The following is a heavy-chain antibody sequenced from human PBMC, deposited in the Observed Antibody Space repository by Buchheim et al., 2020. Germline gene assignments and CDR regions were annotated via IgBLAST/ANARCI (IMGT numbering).Heavy chain of an antibody. CDR2: ISSTSPYI. D-gene: IGHD2-2*01. CDR3: AVVPAATVDY. V-gene: IGHV3-21*04. Sequence: EVQLVESGGGLVKPGGSLRLSCAASGFTFSSNTISWVRRAPGKGLEWVSSISSTSPYIYYADSVKGRFTISRDNSKNTLYLQMNSLRAEDTAVYYCAVVPAATVDYWGQGTL. CDR1: GFTFSSNT. J-gene: IGHJ4*02.